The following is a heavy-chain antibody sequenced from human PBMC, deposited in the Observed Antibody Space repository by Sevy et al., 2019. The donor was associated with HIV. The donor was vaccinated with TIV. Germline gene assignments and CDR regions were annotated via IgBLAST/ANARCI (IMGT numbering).Heavy chain of an antibody. Sequence: SETLSLTCSVSGGSISSYFWTWVRQSPGKGLEWIGNIYFTGNTDYSPAPKSRVILSLDTSKSQFSLTLKSVTTADTAIYFCARDSTTRPRVLDYWGQGTLVTVSS. V-gene: IGHV4-59*01. CDR2: IYFTGNT. D-gene: IGHD1-1*01. CDR1: GGSISSYF. J-gene: IGHJ4*02. CDR3: ARDSTTRPRVLDY.